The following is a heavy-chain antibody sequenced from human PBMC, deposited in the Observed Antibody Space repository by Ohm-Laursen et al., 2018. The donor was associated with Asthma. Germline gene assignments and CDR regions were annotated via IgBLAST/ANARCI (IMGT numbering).Heavy chain of an antibody. D-gene: IGHD1-14*01. V-gene: IGHV3-48*01. J-gene: IGHJ4*03. CDR3: ARDRTNFDF. Sequence: SLRLSCAASGFIFSSYSMNWVRQAPGRGLEWLSSISSTSTIMFYADSVKGRFTISRDSAKSSLYLQMNNLRAEDTAVYYCARDRTNFDFWGQGTTVTVSS. CDR2: ISSTSTIM. CDR1: GFIFSSYS.